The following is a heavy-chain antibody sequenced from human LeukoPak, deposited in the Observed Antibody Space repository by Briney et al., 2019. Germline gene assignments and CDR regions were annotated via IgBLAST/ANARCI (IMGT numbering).Heavy chain of an antibody. CDR2: IPYDGSSK. J-gene: IGHJ4*02. Sequence: GRSLRLSCAASGFTFGNYGMHWVRQAPGKGLEWVAVIPYDGSSKYYGDSVRGRFTISRDNSKNTLFLEMNSLRREDSALYYCAKNYGGNSFYCDSWGQGTLVTVSS. D-gene: IGHD4-23*01. V-gene: IGHV3-30*18. CDR1: GFTFGNYG. CDR3: AKNYGGNSFYCDS.